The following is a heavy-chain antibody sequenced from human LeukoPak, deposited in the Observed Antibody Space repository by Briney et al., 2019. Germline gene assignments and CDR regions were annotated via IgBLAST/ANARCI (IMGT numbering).Heavy chain of an antibody. CDR1: GFTFSSYG. CDR2: ISYDGSNK. J-gene: IGHJ6*02. V-gene: IGHV3-30*18. D-gene: IGHD4-17*01. Sequence: GGSLRLSGAASGFTFSSYGMHWVRQAPGKGLEWVAVISYDGSNKYYADSVKGRFTISRDNSKNTLYLQMNSLRAEDTAVYYCAKDIDYGDYINGYYYYGMDVWGQGTTVTVSS. CDR3: AKDIDYGDYINGYYYYGMDV.